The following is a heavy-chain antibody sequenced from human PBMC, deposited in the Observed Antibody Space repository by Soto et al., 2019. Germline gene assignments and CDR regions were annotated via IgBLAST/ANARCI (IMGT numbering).Heavy chain of an antibody. V-gene: IGHV1-69*10. CDR3: ARERSRYDRSGYYRPDY. J-gene: IGHJ4*02. D-gene: IGHD3-22*01. CDR2: IIPILGTP. CDR1: GDTFSSYA. Sequence: SVKVSCKTSGDTFSSYAISWVRQAPGQGLEWMGGIIPILGTPSYAQKFQGRVTIAADKSTSTAYMELSSLRSEDTAVYYCARERSRYDRSGYYRPDYWGQGTLVTVSS.